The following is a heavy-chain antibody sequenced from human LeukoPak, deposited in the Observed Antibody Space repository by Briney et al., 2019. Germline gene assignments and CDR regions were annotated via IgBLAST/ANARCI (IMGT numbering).Heavy chain of an antibody. Sequence: GGSLRLSCAASGFTFSSYAMHWVRQAPGKGLEWVAVISYDGSNKYYADSVKGRFTISRDNSKNTLYLQMNSLRAEDTAVYYCARDRWECSSTSCYYYYCYYGMDVWGKGTTVTVPS. CDR2: ISYDGSNK. CDR3: ARDRWECSSTSCYYYYCYYGMDV. J-gene: IGHJ6*04. CDR1: GFTFSSYA. D-gene: IGHD2-2*01. V-gene: IGHV3-30*04.